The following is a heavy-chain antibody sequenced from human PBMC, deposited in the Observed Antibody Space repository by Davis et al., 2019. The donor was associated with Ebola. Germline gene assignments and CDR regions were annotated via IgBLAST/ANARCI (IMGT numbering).Heavy chain of an antibody. V-gene: IGHV3-74*01. CDR1: GFSFSSYW. J-gene: IGHJ6*02. CDR3: ARDEGVILVFHGMDV. D-gene: IGHD3-10*01. Sequence: GESLKIPCAASGFSFSSYWMHWVRQAPGKGLVWVSRIKSDGTTISYADSVKGRFTISRDNAKNTLYLQMNSLRAEDTAVYYCARDEGVILVFHGMDVWGQGTTVTVSS. CDR2: IKSDGTTI.